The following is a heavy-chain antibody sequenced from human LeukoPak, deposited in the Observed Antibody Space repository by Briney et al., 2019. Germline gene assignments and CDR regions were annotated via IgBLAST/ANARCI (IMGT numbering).Heavy chain of an antibody. CDR3: ARHPSGRMWLQQGGWFDP. J-gene: IGHJ5*02. Sequence: PSETLPLTCAVYGGSFSGHYWGWIRQPPGKGLEWIGSMYHNGSTYYNPSLKSRVTISVDTSKNQFSLKLTSVTAADTAVYYCARHPSGRMWLQQGGWFDPWGQGTLVTVSS. CDR1: GGSFSGHY. CDR2: MYHNGST. D-gene: IGHD5-24*01. V-gene: IGHV4-34*01.